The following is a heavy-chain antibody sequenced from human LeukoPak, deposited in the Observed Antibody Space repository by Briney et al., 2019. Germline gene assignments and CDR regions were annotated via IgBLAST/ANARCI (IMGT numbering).Heavy chain of an antibody. CDR3: AREQITIFGVVTLYYYYMDV. D-gene: IGHD3-3*01. J-gene: IGHJ6*03. CDR1: GGSISSSSYY. CDR2: IYTSGST. Sequence: SETLSLTCTVSGGSISSSSYYWGWIRQPPGKGLEWIGRIYTSGSTNYNPSLKSRVTMSVDTSKNQFSLKLSSVTDADTAVYYCAREQITIFGVVTLYYYYMDVWGKGTTVTVSS. V-gene: IGHV4-39*07.